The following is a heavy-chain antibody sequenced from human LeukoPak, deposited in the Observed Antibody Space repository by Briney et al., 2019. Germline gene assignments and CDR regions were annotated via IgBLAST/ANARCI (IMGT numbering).Heavy chain of an antibody. Sequence: GGALRLSCVAPGFTSSGCSMYSVRQGPGKGREWGSYISSSSSTIYYADSVKGRFTISRDNAKNSLYLQMNSLRDEDTAVYYCARGRSPGDILTWVDYWGQGTLVTVSS. CDR3: ARGRSPGDILTWVDY. CDR1: GFTSSGCS. J-gene: IGHJ4*02. CDR2: ISSSSSTI. V-gene: IGHV3-48*02. D-gene: IGHD3-9*01.